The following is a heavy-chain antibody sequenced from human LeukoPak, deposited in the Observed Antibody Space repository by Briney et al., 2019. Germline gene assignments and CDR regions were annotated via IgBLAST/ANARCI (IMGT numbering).Heavy chain of an antibody. D-gene: IGHD4-11*01. V-gene: IGHV4-34*01. Sequence: SETLSLTCAVYGGSFSGYYWSWIRQPPGKGLEWIGEISHSGSTNYNPSLKSRVTISIDTSKNQFSLKLSSVTAADTAVYYCAIDYSNPWYYYGMDVWGQGTTVTVSS. CDR2: ISHSGST. J-gene: IGHJ6*02. CDR3: AIDYSNPWYYYGMDV. CDR1: GGSFSGYY.